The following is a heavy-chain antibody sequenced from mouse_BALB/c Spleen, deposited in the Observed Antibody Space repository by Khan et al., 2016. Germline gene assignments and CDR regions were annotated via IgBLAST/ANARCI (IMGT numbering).Heavy chain of an antibody. J-gene: IGHJ2*01. CDR3: ARLRYYGHHID. D-gene: IGHD1-2*01. CDR2: INPDSSTK. Sequence: EVQLLESGGGLVQPGGSLKLSCAASGFDFSRYWMSWVRQAPGKGLEWIGEINPDSSTKNYTPSLKDKFIISRDNAKNTLYLQMSKVSCEATSLYYGARLRYYGHHIDWGQGTTLTVSS. V-gene: IGHV4-1*02. CDR1: GFDFSRYW.